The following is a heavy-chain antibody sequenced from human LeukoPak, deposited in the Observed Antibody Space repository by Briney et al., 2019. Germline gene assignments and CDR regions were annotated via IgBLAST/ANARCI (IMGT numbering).Heavy chain of an antibody. CDR1: GYTFTSYY. V-gene: IGHV1-46*01. D-gene: IGHD3-3*01. CDR2: INPSDNST. CDR3: ARDFYDFWSGPPDY. J-gene: IGHJ4*02. Sequence: ASVKVSCKASGYTFTSYYMHWVRQAPGQGLEWMGIINPSDNSTSYAQKFQGRVTMTRDTSTSTVYMDLSSLRSEDTAVYYYARDFYDFWSGPPDYWGQGTLVTVSS.